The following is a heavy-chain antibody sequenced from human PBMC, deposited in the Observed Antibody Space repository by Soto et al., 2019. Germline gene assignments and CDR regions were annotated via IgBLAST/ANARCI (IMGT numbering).Heavy chain of an antibody. CDR3: ASAEYSSSWYFDY. V-gene: IGHV3-53*04. CDR1: GFTVSSNY. CDR2: IYSGGST. D-gene: IGHD6-13*01. Sequence: EVQLVESGGGLVQPGGSLRLSCAASGFTVSSNYMRWVRQSPGKGLEWVSVIYSGGSTYYADSVKGRFTISRHNSKNTLYLQMNSLRAEDTAVYYCASAEYSSSWYFDYWGQGTLVTVSS. J-gene: IGHJ4*02.